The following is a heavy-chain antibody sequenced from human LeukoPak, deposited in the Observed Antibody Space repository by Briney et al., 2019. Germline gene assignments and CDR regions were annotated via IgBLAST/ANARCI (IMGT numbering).Heavy chain of an antibody. CDR2: ITTSDGNT. D-gene: IGHD5-24*01. CDR1: GFTFSSYT. J-gene: IGHJ4*02. V-gene: IGHV3-23*01. Sequence: GGSLRLSCAASGFTFSSYTMSWVRQAPGKGLEWVWTITTSDGNTYYADSVKGRFTVSRDNPKNTLFLQMNSLRAEDTAVYYCAKEGRSLQTYWGQGTLVTVSS. CDR3: AKEGRSLQTY.